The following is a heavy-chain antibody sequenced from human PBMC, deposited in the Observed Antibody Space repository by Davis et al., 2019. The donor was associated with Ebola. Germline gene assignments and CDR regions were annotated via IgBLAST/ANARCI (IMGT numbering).Heavy chain of an antibody. CDR1: GGSISSSSYY. D-gene: IGHD3-3*01. CDR2: IYYSGST. CDR3: ARLSKKRSGYSYYYYYGMDV. Sequence: PSETLSLTCTVSGGSISSSSYYWGWIRQPPGKGLEWIGSIYYSGSTYYNPSLKSRVTISVDTSKNQFSLKLSSVTAADTAVYYCARLSKKRSGYSYYYYYGMDVWGQGTTVTVSS. J-gene: IGHJ6*02. V-gene: IGHV4-39*01.